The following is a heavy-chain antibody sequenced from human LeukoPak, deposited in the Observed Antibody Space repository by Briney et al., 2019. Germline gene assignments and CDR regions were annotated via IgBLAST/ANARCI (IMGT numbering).Heavy chain of an antibody. CDR2: INPNSGGT. V-gene: IGHV1-2*02. J-gene: IGHJ5*02. CDR1: GYTFTGYY. D-gene: IGHD6-19*01. Sequence: ASVKVSCKASGYTFTGYYMHWVRQAPGQGLEWMGWINPNSGGTNYAQKFQGRVTMTRDTSISTAYMELSRLRCDDTAVYYCARPVYSSGWYRGGSNWFDPWGQGTLVTVSS. CDR3: ARPVYSSGWYRGGSNWFDP.